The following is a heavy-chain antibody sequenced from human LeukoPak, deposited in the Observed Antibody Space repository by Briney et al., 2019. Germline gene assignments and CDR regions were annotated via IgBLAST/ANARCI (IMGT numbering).Heavy chain of an antibody. CDR1: GYSISSGYY. CDR3: ARAPYYYGSGSYGEDY. CDR2: IYHSGST. V-gene: IGHV4-38-2*01. Sequence: SETLSLTCAVSGYSISSGYYCGWIRQPPGKGLEWIGSIYHSGSTYYNPSLKSRVTISVDTSKNQFSLKLSSVTAADTAVYYCARAPYYYGSGSYGEDYWGQGTLVTVSS. J-gene: IGHJ4*02. D-gene: IGHD3-10*01.